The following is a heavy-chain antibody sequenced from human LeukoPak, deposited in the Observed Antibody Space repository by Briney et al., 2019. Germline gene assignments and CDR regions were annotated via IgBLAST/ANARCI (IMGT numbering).Heavy chain of an antibody. V-gene: IGHV4-59*01. CDR1: GGSNSSSY. CDR3: ARTIKSGYYRYFDY. Sequence: PSETLSLTCTVSGGSNSSSYWSWIRQPPGKGLEWIGYIYYSGSTNCNPSLKSRVTISIDTSKKEFSLRMSSVSAADTAVYYCARTIKSGYYRYFDYWGQGTLVIVTS. J-gene: IGHJ4*02. CDR2: IYYSGST. D-gene: IGHD3-3*01.